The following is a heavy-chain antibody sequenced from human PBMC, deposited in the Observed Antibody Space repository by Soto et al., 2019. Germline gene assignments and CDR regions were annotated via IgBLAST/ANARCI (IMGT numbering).Heavy chain of an antibody. CDR2: ISTYNDNT. CDR3: ARSSGIVGATYMFAS. V-gene: IGHV1-18*01. CDR1: GYTFNIYG. Sequence: QVQLVQSGAAVKKPGASVKVSCKASGYTFNIYGISWVRQAPGQGLEWMGWISTYNDNTNYAQKFQGRVTMTTDTSTSTAYMELRSLRSDDTAVYYCARSSGIVGATYMFASWGQGTLVTVAS. J-gene: IGHJ5*01. D-gene: IGHD1-26*01.